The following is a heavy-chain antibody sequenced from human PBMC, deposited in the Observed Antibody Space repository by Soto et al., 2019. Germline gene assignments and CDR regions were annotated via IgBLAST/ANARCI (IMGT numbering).Heavy chain of an antibody. D-gene: IGHD5-12*01. Sequence: PGGSLRLSCAASGFTVSSNYMSWVRQAPGKGLEWVSVIYSGGSTYYADSVKGRFTISRDNSKNTLYLQMNSLRAEDTAVYYCARALVATHGGGKYYGMDVWGQGTKVTVYS. CDR1: GFTVSSNY. CDR3: ARALVATHGGGKYYGMDV. J-gene: IGHJ6*02. V-gene: IGHV3-53*01. CDR2: IYSGGST.